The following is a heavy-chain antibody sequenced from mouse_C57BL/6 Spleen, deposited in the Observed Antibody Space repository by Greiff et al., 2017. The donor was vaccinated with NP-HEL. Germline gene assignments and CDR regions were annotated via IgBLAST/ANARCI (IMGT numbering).Heavy chain of an antibody. CDR1: GYSITSGYY. CDR2: ISYDGSN. Sequence: ESGPGLVKPSQSLSLTCSVTGYSITSGYYWNWIRQFPGNKLEWMGYISYDGSNNYNPSLKNRISITRDTSKNQFFLKLNSVTTEETATYYCARGRNYVDYWGQGTTLTVSS. CDR3: ARGRNYVDY. V-gene: IGHV3-6*01. J-gene: IGHJ2*01.